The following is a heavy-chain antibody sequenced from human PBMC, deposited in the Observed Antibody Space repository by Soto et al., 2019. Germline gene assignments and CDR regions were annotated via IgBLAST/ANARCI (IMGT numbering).Heavy chain of an antibody. Sequence: PGGSLRLSCAASGFTFSSYSMNWVRQAPGKGLEWVSYISSSSTIYYADSVKGRFTISRDNAKNTLYLQMNSLRPEDTAVYYCARDGYCSGGSCYSVPVFDYWGQGTLVTVSS. J-gene: IGHJ4*02. CDR3: ARDGYCSGGSCYSVPVFDY. CDR1: GFTFSSYS. V-gene: IGHV3-48*01. CDR2: ISSSSTI. D-gene: IGHD2-15*01.